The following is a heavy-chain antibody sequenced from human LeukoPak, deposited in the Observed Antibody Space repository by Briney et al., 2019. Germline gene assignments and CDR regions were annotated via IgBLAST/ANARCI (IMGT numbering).Heavy chain of an antibody. CDR1: GYIFTSYY. V-gene: IGHV1-46*03. CDR3: ARDWVQSGNAFDI. CDR2: INPSGGST. J-gene: IGHJ3*02. D-gene: IGHD1-26*01. Sequence: APSVKVSCKASGYIFTSYYMHWVRQAPGQGLEWMGIINPSGGSTSYAQKFQGRVTMTRDTSTSTVYMELSSLRSEDTAVYYSARDWVQSGNAFDIWGQGTMVTVSS.